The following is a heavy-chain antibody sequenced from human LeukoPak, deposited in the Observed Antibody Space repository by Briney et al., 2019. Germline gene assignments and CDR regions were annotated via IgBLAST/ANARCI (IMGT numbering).Heavy chain of an antibody. CDR1: GGSISSYY. J-gene: IGHJ4*02. V-gene: IGHV4-59*01. CDR2: IYYSGST. D-gene: IGHD6-19*01. Sequence: ASETLSLTCTVSGGSISSYYWSWIRQPPGKGLEWIGYIYYSGSTNYNPSLKSRVTISVDTSKNQFSLKLSSVTAADTAVYYCARVGVFGSGWLDYWGQGTLVTVSS. CDR3: ARVGVFGSGWLDY.